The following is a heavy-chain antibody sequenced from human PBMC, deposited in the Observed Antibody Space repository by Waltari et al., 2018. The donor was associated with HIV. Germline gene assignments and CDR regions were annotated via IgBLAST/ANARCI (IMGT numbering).Heavy chain of an antibody. Sequence: QVQLQQWGAGLLKTSETLSLTCAVYGGSFSSSFWSWIRPPPGEGLEWIGEINHSGSTNYNESLKSRVTISVDTSKNQFSLNLTSVTAADTAVYYCARGHNILTAWGQGTLVTVSS. CDR1: GGSFSSSF. CDR3: ARGHNILTA. D-gene: IGHD3-9*01. J-gene: IGHJ4*02. V-gene: IGHV4-34*02. CDR2: INHSGST.